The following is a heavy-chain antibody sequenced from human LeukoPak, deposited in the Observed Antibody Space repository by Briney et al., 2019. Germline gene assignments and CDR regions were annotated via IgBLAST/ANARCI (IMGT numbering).Heavy chain of an antibody. CDR3: ARLNPRRDGYNYDY. J-gene: IGHJ4*02. D-gene: IGHD5-24*01. CDR2: IYYSGST. V-gene: IGHV4-59*08. CDR1: GGSISSYY. Sequence: SETLSLTCTVSGGSISSYYWSWIRQPPGKGLEWIGYIYYSGSTNYNPSLKSRVTISVDTSKNQFSLKLSSVTAADTAVYYCARLNPRRDGYNYDYWGQGTLVTVSS.